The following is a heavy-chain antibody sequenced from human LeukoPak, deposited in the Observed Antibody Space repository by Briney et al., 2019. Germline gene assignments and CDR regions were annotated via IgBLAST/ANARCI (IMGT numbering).Heavy chain of an antibody. D-gene: IGHD2-15*01. Sequence: PGGSLRLSCAASGFTFNTYAMNWVRQAPGKGLEWVSAIIGHGRSTYYADSVKGRFSISRDNSNNTLYLEMNSLRAEDTAVYYCAKDDCSGGSCFEYFDHWGQGTLVTVS. CDR1: GFTFNTYA. V-gene: IGHV3-23*01. CDR2: IIGHGRST. CDR3: AKDDCSGGSCFEYFDH. J-gene: IGHJ5*02.